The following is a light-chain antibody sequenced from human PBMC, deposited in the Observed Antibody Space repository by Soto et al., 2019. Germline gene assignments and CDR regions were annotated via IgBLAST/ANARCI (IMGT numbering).Light chain of an antibody. CDR2: DAS. CDR1: QSVSSY. Sequence: ESVLTQSPATLSLSPGERATLSCRASQSVSSYLAWYQQKPGQAPRLLIYDASNRATGIPARFSGSGSGTDFTLTISSLEPEDFALYYCHQRSNWPATFGGGTKVDIK. J-gene: IGKJ4*01. CDR3: HQRSNWPAT. V-gene: IGKV3-11*01.